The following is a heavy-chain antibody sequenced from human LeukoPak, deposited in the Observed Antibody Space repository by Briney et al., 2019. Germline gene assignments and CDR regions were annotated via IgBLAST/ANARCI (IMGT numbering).Heavy chain of an antibody. CDR1: GYTFTSYG. Sequence: ASVKVSCKASGYTFTSYGISWVRQAPGQGPEWMGWISAYNGNTNYAQKLQGRVTMTTDTSTSTAYMELRSLRSDDTAVYYCARGPPEYSSSWCLHHYYYGMDVWGQGTTVTVSS. CDR3: ARGPPEYSSSWCLHHYYYGMDV. D-gene: IGHD6-13*01. CDR2: ISAYNGNT. J-gene: IGHJ6*02. V-gene: IGHV1-18*01.